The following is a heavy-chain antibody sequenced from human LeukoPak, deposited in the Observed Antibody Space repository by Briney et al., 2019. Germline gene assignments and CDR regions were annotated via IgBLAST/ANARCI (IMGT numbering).Heavy chain of an antibody. J-gene: IGHJ5*02. CDR3: AVTYYDFWSGYPNWFDP. V-gene: IGHV4-34*01. Sequence: SETLSLTCAVYGGSFSGYYWSWIRQPPGKGLEWIGEINHSGSTNYNPSLKSRVTISVDTSKNQFSLKLSSVTAAGTAVYYCAVTYYDFWSGYPNWFDPWGQGTLVTVSS. CDR2: INHSGST. D-gene: IGHD3-3*01. CDR1: GGSFSGYY.